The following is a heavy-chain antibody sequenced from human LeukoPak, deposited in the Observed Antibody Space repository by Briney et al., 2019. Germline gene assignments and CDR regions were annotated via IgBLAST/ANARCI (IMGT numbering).Heavy chain of an antibody. CDR1: GFTFSDYY. CDR3: ARDQELGGAIDY. J-gene: IGHJ4*02. D-gene: IGHD3-16*01. CDR2: ISSTSTYT. Sequence: GGSLRLSCAASGFTFSDYYMSWIRQAPGKGLEWLSYISSTSTYTNYADSVKGRFTISRDNAKNSLYLQMNSLRAEDTAVYYCARDQELGGAIDYWGQGTLVTVSS. V-gene: IGHV3-11*06.